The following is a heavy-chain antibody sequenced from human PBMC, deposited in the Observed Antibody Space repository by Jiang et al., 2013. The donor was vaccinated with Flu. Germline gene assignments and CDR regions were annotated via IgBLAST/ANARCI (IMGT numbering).Heavy chain of an antibody. V-gene: IGHV3-23*01. CDR3: AKDWRYSSSWSIFDS. CDR1: GFTFSNFV. CDR2: IIGSGGTT. D-gene: IGHD6-19*01. J-gene: IGHJ4*02. Sequence: VQLLESGGGLVQPGGSLRLSCAASGFTFSNFVMSWVRQAPGKGLEWVSAIIGSGGTTYYADSVKGRFTISRDNSRNTLYLQMNSLRAEDTAVYYCAKDWRYSSSWSIFDSWGQGTLVTVSS.